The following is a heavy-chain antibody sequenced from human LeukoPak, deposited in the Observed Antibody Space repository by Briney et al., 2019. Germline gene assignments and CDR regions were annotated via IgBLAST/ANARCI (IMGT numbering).Heavy chain of an antibody. CDR3: ASGDYGDTAIVFDY. CDR1: GYSSINYW. D-gene: IGHD4-17*01. J-gene: IGHJ4*02. CDR2: INPGDSDT. Sequence: GESLKISCKGSGYSSINYWIGWVRQMPGRGLEWMGSINPGDSDTRYSPSCQGQVTILADKSINTAYLQWSSLRASDTAMYFCASGDYGDTAIVFDYWGQGTLVPVSS. V-gene: IGHV5-51*01.